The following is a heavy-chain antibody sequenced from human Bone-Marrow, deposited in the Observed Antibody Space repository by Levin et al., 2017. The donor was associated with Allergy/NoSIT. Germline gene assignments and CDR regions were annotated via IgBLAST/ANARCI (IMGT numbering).Heavy chain of an antibody. V-gene: IGHV1-69*13. CDR3: ARNIAVAGNAQEKGGVDY. CDR2: IIPIFGTA. J-gene: IGHJ4*02. D-gene: IGHD6-19*01. CDR1: GGTFSSYA. Sequence: SVKVSCKASGGTFSSYAISWVRQAPGQGLEWMGGIIPIFGTANYAQKFQGRVTITADESTSTAYMELSSLRSEDTAVYYCARNIAVAGNAQEKGGVDYWGQGTLVTVSS.